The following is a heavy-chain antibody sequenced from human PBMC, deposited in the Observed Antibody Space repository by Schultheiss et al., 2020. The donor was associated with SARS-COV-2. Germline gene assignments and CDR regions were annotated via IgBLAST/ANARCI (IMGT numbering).Heavy chain of an antibody. CDR2: ISSSGSTK. Sequence: GGSLRLSCVASGFTFSDYYMSWIRQAPGKGLEWVSYISSSGSTKYYADSVRGRFTISGDNAKNSLYLQMNSLRVEDTAVYYCARAANYWYFDLWGRGTLVTVSS. J-gene: IGHJ2*01. CDR1: GFTFSDYY. CDR3: ARAANYWYFDL. V-gene: IGHV3-11*01.